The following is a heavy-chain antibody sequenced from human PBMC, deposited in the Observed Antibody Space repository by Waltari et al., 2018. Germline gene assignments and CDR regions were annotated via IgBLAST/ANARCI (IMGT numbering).Heavy chain of an antibody. D-gene: IGHD3-22*01. V-gene: IGHV3-23*03. J-gene: IGHJ4*02. CDR3: AKDIYYDSSGYSTPFDY. CDR2: IYSGGST. CDR1: GFTFSSYA. Sequence: EVQLLESGGGLVQPGGSLRLSCAASGFTFSSYAMSWVRQAPGKGLEWVSVIYSGGSTYYAGSVKGRFTISRDNSKNTLYLQMNSLRAEDTAVYYCAKDIYYDSSGYSTPFDYWGQGTLVTVSS.